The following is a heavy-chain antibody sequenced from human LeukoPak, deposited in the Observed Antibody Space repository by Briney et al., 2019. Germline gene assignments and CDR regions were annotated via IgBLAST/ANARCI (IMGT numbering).Heavy chain of an antibody. CDR3: ARDHTPQSKSCGDYGLDY. CDR2: IYSGGST. V-gene: IGHV3-53*01. Sequence: GGSLRLSCAASGFTVSNNYLSWVRQSPGKGLEWFSVIYSGGSTYYADSVKGRFTISRDNSKNTLYLQMNSLRADDTAVYYCARDHTPQSKSCGDYGLDYWGQGTLVTVSS. J-gene: IGHJ4*02. CDR1: GFTVSNNY. D-gene: IGHD4-17*01.